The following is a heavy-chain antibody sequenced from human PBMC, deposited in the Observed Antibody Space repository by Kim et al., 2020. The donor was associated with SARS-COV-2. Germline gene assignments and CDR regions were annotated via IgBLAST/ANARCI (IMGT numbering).Heavy chain of an antibody. D-gene: IGHD2-15*01. V-gene: IGHV5-51*01. Sequence: GESLKISCKGSGYSFTSYWIGWVRQMPGKGLEWMGIIYPGDSDTRYSPSFQGQVTISADKSISTAYLQWSSLKASDTAMYYCARRTPILGYCSGGSCYVGGHDAFDIWGQGTMVTVSS. CDR2: IYPGDSDT. J-gene: IGHJ3*02. CDR3: ARRTPILGYCSGGSCYVGGHDAFDI. CDR1: GYSFTSYW.